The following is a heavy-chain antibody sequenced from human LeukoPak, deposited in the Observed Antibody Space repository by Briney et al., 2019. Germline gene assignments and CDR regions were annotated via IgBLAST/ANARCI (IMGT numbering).Heavy chain of an antibody. Sequence: GGSLRLSCAASGFTFSNAYMNWVRQAPGKGLEWVSTISGSGSSTYYVDSVKGRFIISRDNSKNTLYLQMSSLRVEDTAIYYCARRPYAGAFDIWGQGTMVTVSS. V-gene: IGHV3-23*01. CDR3: ARRPYAGAFDI. J-gene: IGHJ3*02. D-gene: IGHD4-17*01. CDR1: GFTFSNAY. CDR2: ISGSGSST.